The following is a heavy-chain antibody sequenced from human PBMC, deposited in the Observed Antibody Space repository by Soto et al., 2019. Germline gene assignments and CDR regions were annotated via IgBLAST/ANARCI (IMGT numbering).Heavy chain of an antibody. CDR3: ARHRALNWFDP. Sequence: QVQLQESGPGLVKPSETLSLTCTVSGDSISSSYWSWIRQPPGKGLEWIGYMYYSGSTSYNPSLTSRVTLPVDTSKNQFFLKLSFVTAADTAVYYCARHRALNWFDPWGQGTLVTVSS. V-gene: IGHV4-59*08. CDR2: MYYSGST. CDR1: GDSISSSY. J-gene: IGHJ5*02.